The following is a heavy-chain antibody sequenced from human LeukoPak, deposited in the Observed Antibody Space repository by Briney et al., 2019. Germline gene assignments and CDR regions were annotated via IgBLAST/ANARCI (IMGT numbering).Heavy chain of an antibody. D-gene: IGHD6-19*01. CDR2: INSDGSST. CDR1: GFTFSSYW. V-gene: IGHV3-74*01. Sequence: GGSLRLSCAASGFTFSSYWMHCVRQAPGKGLVWVSHINSDGSSTSYADSVKGRFTISRDNAKNTLYLQMNSLRAEDTAVYYCARERTSGWDAFDFWGQGTLVTVSS. CDR3: ARERTSGWDAFDF. J-gene: IGHJ4*02.